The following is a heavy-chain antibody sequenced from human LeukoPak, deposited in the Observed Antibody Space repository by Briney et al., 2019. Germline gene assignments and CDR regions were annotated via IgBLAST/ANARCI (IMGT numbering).Heavy chain of an antibody. J-gene: IGHJ3*02. V-gene: IGHV3-20*04. CDR3: AILGGVDAFDI. D-gene: IGHD3-16*01. CDR2: INWNGGRT. CDR1: GFTFSDYY. Sequence: GGSLRLSCAASGFTFSDYYMSWIRQAPGKGLEWVSAINWNGGRTGYADSVKGRFTISRDNAKNSLYLQMNSLRAEDTALYYCAILGGVDAFDIWGQGTMVTVSS.